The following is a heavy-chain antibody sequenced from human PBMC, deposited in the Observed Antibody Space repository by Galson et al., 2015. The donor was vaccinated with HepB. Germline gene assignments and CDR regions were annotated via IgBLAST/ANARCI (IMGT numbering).Heavy chain of an antibody. J-gene: IGHJ6*02. CDR3: AYGVDV. CDR2: TYYRSKWYK. Sequence: CAISGDSVSSNSSAWNWIRQSPSRGLEWLGRTYYRSKWYKDYAVSVKGRITINPDTSKNQVSLQLEYVTPEGTAVYYCAYGVDVWGQGTTVTVSS. CDR1: GDSVSSNSSA. V-gene: IGHV6-1*01.